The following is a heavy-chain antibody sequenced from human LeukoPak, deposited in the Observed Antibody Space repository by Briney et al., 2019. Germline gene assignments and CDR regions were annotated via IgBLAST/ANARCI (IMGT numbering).Heavy chain of an antibody. D-gene: IGHD4-11*01. CDR3: AKDTSLDYLFDP. CDR2: IRYDGSKK. V-gene: IGHV3-30*02. Sequence: GGSLRLSCVASAFTFSSYGMHWVRQAPGKGLEWVAYIRYDGSKKYYADSVKGRFTISRDNSKNTLYLQMNSLRAEDTAVYYCAKDTSLDYLFDPWGQGTLVTVSS. CDR1: AFTFSSYG. J-gene: IGHJ5*02.